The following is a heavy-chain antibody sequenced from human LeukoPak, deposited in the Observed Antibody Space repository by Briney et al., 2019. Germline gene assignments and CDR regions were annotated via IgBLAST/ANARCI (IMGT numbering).Heavy chain of an antibody. Sequence: ASVKVSCKASGYTFTSYVMHWVRQAPGQRLEWMGWINAGNGNTKYSQKFQGRVTITRDTSASTAYMELSSLRSEDTAVYYCARDGITMVRGVSRGISYNWFDPWGQGTLVTVSS. J-gene: IGHJ5*02. V-gene: IGHV1-3*01. CDR1: GYTFTSYV. D-gene: IGHD3-10*01. CDR3: ARDGITMVRGVSRGISYNWFDP. CDR2: INAGNGNT.